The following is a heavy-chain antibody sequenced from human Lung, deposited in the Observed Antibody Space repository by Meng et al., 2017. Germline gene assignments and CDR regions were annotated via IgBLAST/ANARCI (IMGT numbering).Heavy chain of an antibody. J-gene: IGHJ4*02. CDR3: ARGPTTMAHDFDY. Sequence: QVQLHQGGAGLLKPSGHLSFTLVCSGGSFSDYYWSWIRQPPGKGLEWIGEINHSGSTNYNPSLESRATISVDTSQNNLSLKLSSVTAADSAVYYCARGPTTMAHDFDYWGQGTLVTVSS. V-gene: IGHV4-34*01. CDR2: INHSGST. CDR1: GGSFSDYY. D-gene: IGHD4-11*01.